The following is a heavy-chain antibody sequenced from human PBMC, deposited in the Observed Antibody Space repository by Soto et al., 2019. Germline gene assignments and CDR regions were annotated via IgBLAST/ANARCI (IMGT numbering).Heavy chain of an antibody. CDR1: GFTFSSYG. J-gene: IGHJ4*02. CDR2: ISYDGSNK. V-gene: IGHV3-30*18. D-gene: IGHD3-22*01. Sequence: QVQLVESGGGVVQPGRSLRLSCAASGFTFSSYGMHWVRQAPGKGLEWVAVISYDGSNKYYADSVKGRFTISRDNSKNTLYLQMNSLRAEDTAVYYCAKDQGRDSTMIVVVTNPILGYWGQGTLVTVSS. CDR3: AKDQGRDSTMIVVVTNPILGY.